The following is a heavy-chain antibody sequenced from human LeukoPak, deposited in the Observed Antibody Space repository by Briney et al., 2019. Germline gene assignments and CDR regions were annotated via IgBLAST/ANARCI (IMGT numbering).Heavy chain of an antibody. J-gene: IGHJ3*02. D-gene: IGHD1-14*01. Sequence: GGSLRLSCAASGFTFSSYEMNWVRQAPGKGLEWVSYISSSGSTIYYADSVKGRFTISRDNAKNSLYLQMNSLRAEDTAVYYCARVNLLLQHAFDIWGQGTMVTVSS. CDR1: GFTFSSYE. CDR3: ARVNLLLQHAFDI. CDR2: ISSSGSTI. V-gene: IGHV3-48*03.